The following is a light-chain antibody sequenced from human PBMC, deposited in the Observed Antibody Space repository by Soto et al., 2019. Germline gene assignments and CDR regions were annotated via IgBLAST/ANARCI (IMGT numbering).Light chain of an antibody. CDR1: QSVSSSY. J-gene: IGKJ2*01. Sequence: EIVLTQSPGTLSLSPGESATLSCRASQSVSSSYLAWYQQKGGQAPRLLIYGPSRRATGIPDRFSGSGSGTDFTLTISRLEPEDFAVYYCQQYGSSYTFGQGTKLEIK. V-gene: IGKV3-20*01. CDR3: QQYGSSYT. CDR2: GPS.